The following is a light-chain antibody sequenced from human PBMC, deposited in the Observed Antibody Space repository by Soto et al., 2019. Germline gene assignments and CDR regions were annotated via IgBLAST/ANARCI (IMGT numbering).Light chain of an antibody. CDR1: QRVSGGF. Sequence: DIVLTQSPATLSLSPGERATLYCGASQRVSGGFLAWYQQKAGLAPRLILYDTSFRATGIPDRFSGSGSGTDFTHTISRLDPEDFAVYYCQQYGSSPSFGQGTKVEIK. V-gene: IGKV3D-20*01. J-gene: IGKJ1*01. CDR2: DTS. CDR3: QQYGSSPS.